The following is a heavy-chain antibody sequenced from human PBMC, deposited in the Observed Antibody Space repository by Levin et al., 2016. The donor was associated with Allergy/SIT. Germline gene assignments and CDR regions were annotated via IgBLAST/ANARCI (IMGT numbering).Heavy chain of an antibody. J-gene: IGHJ6*03. Sequence: SLKISCADSGFTLSDHYMDWVRQAPGKGLKWVGRSRNKANSYTTEYAASVKGRFTISRDDSKNSLYLQMNSLKTEDTAVYYCALGAVTTPYSYYYMDVWGEGTTVTVSS. CDR1: GFTLSDHY. D-gene: IGHD1-26*01. V-gene: IGHV3-72*01. CDR2: SRNKANSYTT. CDR3: ALGAVTTPYSYYYMDV.